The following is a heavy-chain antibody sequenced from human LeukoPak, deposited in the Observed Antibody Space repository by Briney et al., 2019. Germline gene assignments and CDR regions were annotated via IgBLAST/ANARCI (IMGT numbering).Heavy chain of an antibody. CDR2: INSDGTTT. Sequence: GGSLRLSCAASGFTFSSYYIYWVRQAPGKGRVWVSRINSDGTTTRYADAVKGRFSISRDNAKNTVYLQMNSLRVEDTAVYYCARALYFDFESWGQGTLVTVSS. V-gene: IGHV3-74*01. CDR3: ARALYFDFES. CDR1: GFTFSSYY. D-gene: IGHD3-9*01. J-gene: IGHJ4*02.